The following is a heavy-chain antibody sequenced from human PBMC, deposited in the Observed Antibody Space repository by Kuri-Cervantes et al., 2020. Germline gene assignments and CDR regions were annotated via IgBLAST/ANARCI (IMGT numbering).Heavy chain of an antibody. J-gene: IGHJ3*02. V-gene: IGHV3-7*01. CDR1: GFIFKSHW. CDR3: ARAPGSRGVVPAAFDI. D-gene: IGHD2-2*01. Sequence: GESLKISCAASGFIFKSHWMSWVRQAPGKGLEWVANIKKDGSEKYYVDSVRGRFTISRDNAKDSLHLQMDSLRAEDTAVYYCARAPGSRGVVPAAFDIWGQGTMVTVSS. CDR2: IKKDGSEK.